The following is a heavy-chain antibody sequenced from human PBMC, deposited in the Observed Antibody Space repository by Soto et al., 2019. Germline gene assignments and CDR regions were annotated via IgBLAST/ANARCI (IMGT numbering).Heavy chain of an antibody. CDR3: AQMKVDSYQFYYAMDV. V-gene: IGHV2-26*01. Sequence: QVTLKESGPALVKPTETLTLTCTVSGFSLTTGKMGVSWIRQPPGKALEWLAHIFSDNERSYSTSLQGRLTISKDTSGSQVVLSMTNVDPVDTATYYCAQMKVDSYQFYYAMDVWGQGTTVTVSS. CDR1: GFSLTTGKMG. CDR2: IFSDNER. D-gene: IGHD3-9*01. J-gene: IGHJ6*02.